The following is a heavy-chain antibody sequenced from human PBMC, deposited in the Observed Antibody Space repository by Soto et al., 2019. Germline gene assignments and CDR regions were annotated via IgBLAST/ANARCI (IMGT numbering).Heavy chain of an antibody. D-gene: IGHD3-10*01. V-gene: IGHV3-48*01. CDR3: ASGVGTGWFIL. J-gene: IGHJ5*02. Sequence: EVQLVESGGGLVQPGGSLRLSCVVSGFNFRSESMTWVRQAPGKGPEWVSYINSGSSVIRYADSVKGRFTVFRDNDRYALYLQMNGQRAEDPAVYHCASGVGTGWFILWGQGALVTVSS. CDR2: INSGSSVI. CDR1: GFNFRSES.